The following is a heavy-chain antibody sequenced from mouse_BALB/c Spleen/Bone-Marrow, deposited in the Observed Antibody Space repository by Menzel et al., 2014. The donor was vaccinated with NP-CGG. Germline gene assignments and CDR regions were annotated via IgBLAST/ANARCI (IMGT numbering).Heavy chain of an antibody. D-gene: IGHD1-1*01. V-gene: IGHV1-69*02. Sequence: QVQLQQPGAEVVKPGASVKVSCKASGYTFTNYWMQWVKQRPGQGLEWIGEIEPSDSYTNYNQDFKGKATLTVDKSSSTAYMQLSSLTSEDSAVYYCARGWTTVVSDYWGQGTSLTVSS. J-gene: IGHJ2*02. CDR1: GYTFTNYW. CDR3: ARGWTTVVSDY. CDR2: IEPSDSYT.